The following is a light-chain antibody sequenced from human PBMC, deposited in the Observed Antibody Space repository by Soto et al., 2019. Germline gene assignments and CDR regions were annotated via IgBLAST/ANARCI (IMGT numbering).Light chain of an antibody. CDR2: KAS. Sequence: DVQMTQSPSTLSASVGDRVTITCRASQDISTWLAWYQQKPGKAPKLLIYKASSLESGVPSRFSGGGSGTEFTLTISSLQPDDHATFYCQSYYGYPYTFGKGTKVDIK. V-gene: IGKV1-5*03. CDR1: QDISTW. CDR3: QSYYGYPYT. J-gene: IGKJ2*01.